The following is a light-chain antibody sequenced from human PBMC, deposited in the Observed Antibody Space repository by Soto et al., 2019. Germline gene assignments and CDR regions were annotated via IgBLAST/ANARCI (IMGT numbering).Light chain of an antibody. CDR3: LQNYYSFRT. Sequence: AIQLTQSPSSLSASVGDRVTITCRASQGIAKDLGWYQQKPGKAPRLLIFGASFLQSGVPSRFSGSGSGTDFTLTTNGLQPEDFATYYCLQNYYSFRTFGQGTKVEIK. V-gene: IGKV1-6*01. CDR1: QGIAKD. CDR2: GAS. J-gene: IGKJ1*01.